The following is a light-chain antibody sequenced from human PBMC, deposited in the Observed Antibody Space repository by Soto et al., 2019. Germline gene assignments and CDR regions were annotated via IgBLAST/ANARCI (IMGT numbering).Light chain of an antibody. V-gene: IGKV3-15*01. Sequence: EIVMTQSPATLSVSPGERATLSCRASQSVSSNLAWYQQKPGQAPRLLIYGASTRATGIPARFSGSGSGTEFTLTISSLQSEDFAVYYCQQYNNWVDFGQGNKLEIK. CDR3: QQYNNWVD. CDR1: QSVSSN. CDR2: GAS. J-gene: IGKJ2*01.